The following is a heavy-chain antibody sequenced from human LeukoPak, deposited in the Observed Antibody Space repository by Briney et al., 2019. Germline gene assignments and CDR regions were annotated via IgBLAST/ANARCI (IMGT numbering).Heavy chain of an antibody. V-gene: IGHV3-74*01. Sequence: PGGSLRLSCAASGFTFSSYWMHWVRQAPGKGLVWVSRINSDGSSTSYADSVKGRFTISRDNAKNTLYLQMNSLRAEDTAVYYCARPVVPAAISYYYYGMDVWGQGTTVTVSS. CDR1: GFTFSSYW. D-gene: IGHD2-2*01. J-gene: IGHJ6*02. CDR3: ARPVVPAAISYYYYGMDV. CDR2: INSDGSST.